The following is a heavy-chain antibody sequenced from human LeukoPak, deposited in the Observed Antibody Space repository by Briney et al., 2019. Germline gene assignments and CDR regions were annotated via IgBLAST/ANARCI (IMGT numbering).Heavy chain of an antibody. J-gene: IGHJ4*02. CDR3: ARATSSSGWYYFDY. CDR2: ISTSGNTI. V-gene: IGHV3-11*01. Sequence: PGGSLRLSCAASRFTLSDHSMSWIRQAPGKGLEWVSYISTSGNTIYYADSVKGRFTISRDNAKNSLYLQMNSLRADDTAVYHCARATSSSGWYYFDYWGQGTLVTVSS. CDR1: RFTLSDHS. D-gene: IGHD6-19*01.